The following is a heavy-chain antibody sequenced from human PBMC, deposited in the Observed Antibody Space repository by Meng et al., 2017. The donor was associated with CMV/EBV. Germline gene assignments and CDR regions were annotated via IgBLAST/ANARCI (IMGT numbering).Heavy chain of an antibody. CDR2: INPNSGGT. V-gene: IGHV1-2*02. CDR3: ARAWDENIVLMVYASFDP. CDR1: GYTFTGYY. J-gene: IGHJ5*02. Sequence: ASVKVSCKASGYTFTGYYIHWVRQAPGQGLEWMGWINPNSGGTNYAQKFQGRVTMTRDTSISTAYMELSRLRSDDTAVYYCARAWDENIVLMVYASFDPWGQGTLVTVSS. D-gene: IGHD2-8*01.